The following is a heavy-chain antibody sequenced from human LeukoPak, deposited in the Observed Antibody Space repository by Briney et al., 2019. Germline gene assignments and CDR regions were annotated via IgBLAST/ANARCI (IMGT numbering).Heavy chain of an antibody. CDR3: ARRQDYYYYYMDV. CDR2: SRNKANSYTT. V-gene: IGHV3-72*01. CDR1: GFTFSDHY. Sequence: PGGSLRLSCAASGFTFSDHYMDWVRQAPGKGLEWLARSRNKANSYTTEYAASVRGRFTISRDESKSSLYLQMNSLITEDTAVYYCARRQDYYYYYMDVWGKGTTVTVSS. J-gene: IGHJ6*03.